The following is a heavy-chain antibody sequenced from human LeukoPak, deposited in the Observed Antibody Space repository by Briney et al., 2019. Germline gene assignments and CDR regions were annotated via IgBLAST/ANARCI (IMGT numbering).Heavy chain of an antibody. CDR3: ARAVGSGWYFFDY. J-gene: IGHJ4*02. D-gene: IGHD6-19*01. Sequence: GGSLRLSCAASGFTFSSYAMSWVRQAPGKGLEWVSAISGSGGSTYYADSVKGRFTISRDNSKNTLYLQMNSLTAADTAVYYCARAVGSGWYFFDYWGQGTLVTVSS. CDR2: ISGSGGST. V-gene: IGHV3-23*01. CDR1: GFTFSSYA.